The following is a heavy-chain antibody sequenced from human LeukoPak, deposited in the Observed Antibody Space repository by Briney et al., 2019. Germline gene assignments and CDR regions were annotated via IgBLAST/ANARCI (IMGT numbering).Heavy chain of an antibody. J-gene: IGHJ4*02. D-gene: IGHD6-13*01. V-gene: IGHV3-30*18. CDR3: AKDRRAAAGYFDY. Sequence: PSGGSLRLSCAASGFTFSNFGMHWVRQAPGKGLEWVAVISYDGSNKYYADSVKGRFTISRDNSKNTLYLQMNSPRAEDTAVYYCAKDRRAAAGYFDYWGQGTLVTVSS. CDR1: GFTFSNFG. CDR2: ISYDGSNK.